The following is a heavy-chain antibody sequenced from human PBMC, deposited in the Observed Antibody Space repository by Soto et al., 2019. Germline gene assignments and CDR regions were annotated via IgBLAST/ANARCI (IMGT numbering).Heavy chain of an antibody. J-gene: IGHJ5*02. CDR1: GYTFTSNY. D-gene: IGHD2-21*02. CDR2: INPSGGST. V-gene: IGHV1-46*03. CDR3: ASQLTTPYGGNSGWFDP. Sequence: GASVKVSCKASGYTFTSNYMHWVRQAPGQGLEWMGIINPSGGSTSYAQKFQGRVTMTRDTSTSTVYMELSSLRSEDTAVYYCASQLTTPYGGNSGWFDPWGQGTLVTVSS.